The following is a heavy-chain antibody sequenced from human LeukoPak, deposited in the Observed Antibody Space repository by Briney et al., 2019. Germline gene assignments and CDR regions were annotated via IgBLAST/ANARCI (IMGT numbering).Heavy chain of an antibody. CDR2: IDTSGST. Sequence: SETLSLTCTVSGGSISSGSYYWSWIRQPAGKGLEWIGRIDTSGSTNYNPSLKSRVTMSADTSKNQFSLKLSSVTAADTAVYYCARGVTTYYYFDYWGQGTLVTVSS. CDR3: ARGVTTYYYFDY. J-gene: IGHJ4*02. CDR1: GGSISSGSYY. D-gene: IGHD4-17*01. V-gene: IGHV4-61*02.